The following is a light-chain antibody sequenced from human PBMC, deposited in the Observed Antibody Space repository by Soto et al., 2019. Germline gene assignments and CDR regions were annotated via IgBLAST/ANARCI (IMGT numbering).Light chain of an antibody. CDR2: DAS. CDR3: QQYNSYST. V-gene: IGKV1-5*01. Sequence: DIQMTQSPSRLSPSVGDRVTTTCRASRSISDWLAWYQQKPGKAPELLIFDASNLKSGVSSRFSGSGSGTVFTLTISSLQPDDFAAYYCQQYNSYSTLGQGTKVDIK. J-gene: IGKJ1*01. CDR1: RSISDW.